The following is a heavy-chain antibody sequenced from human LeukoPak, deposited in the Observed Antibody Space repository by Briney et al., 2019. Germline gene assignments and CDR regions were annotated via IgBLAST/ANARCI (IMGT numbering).Heavy chain of an antibody. CDR3: ARAPYGNYVNVYYFDY. CDR1: GFTFSSFG. CDR2: ITYDGNNK. Sequence: GRSLRLSCAASGFTFSSFGIHWVRQAPGKGLEWVAVITYDGNNKYYADSVKGRLTISRDNPKSTVYLQMNSLRADDTAVYFCARAPYGNYVNVYYFDYWGQGTLVTVSS. V-gene: IGHV3-30-3*01. D-gene: IGHD4-11*01. J-gene: IGHJ4*02.